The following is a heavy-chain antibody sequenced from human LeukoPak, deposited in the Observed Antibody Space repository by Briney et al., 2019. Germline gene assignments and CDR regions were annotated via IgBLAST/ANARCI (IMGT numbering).Heavy chain of an antibody. CDR3: AKDRHAPGRYCSSTTCFPFDP. V-gene: IGHV3-23*01. Sequence: GGSLRLSCAASGFTFSSYAMNWVRQAPGKGLEWVPGISGSGGSTYYADSVKGRFTISRDNTKKTLYLQMNSLRAEDTAVYYCAKDRHAPGRYCSSTTCFPFDPWGQGTLVTVSS. D-gene: IGHD2-2*01. CDR2: ISGSGGST. J-gene: IGHJ5*02. CDR1: GFTFSSYA.